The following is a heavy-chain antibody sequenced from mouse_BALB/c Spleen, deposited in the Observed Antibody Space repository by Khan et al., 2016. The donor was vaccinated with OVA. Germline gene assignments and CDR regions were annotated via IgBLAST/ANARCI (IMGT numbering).Heavy chain of an antibody. CDR3: ARENRQSYDCDY. D-gene: IGHD6-1*01. J-gene: IGHJ2*01. CDR2: INPYNGAT. V-gene: IGHV1S136*01. CDR1: GYRFTSYI. Sequence: VQLMESGPELVKPGTSVKMSCKASGYRFTSYIIHWVKQRPGQGLEWIGYINPYNGATKYNEKFKGKATLSSDKSSNTAYMELSSLTSEDSAVYYCARENRQSYDCDYWGQGTTLTVSS.